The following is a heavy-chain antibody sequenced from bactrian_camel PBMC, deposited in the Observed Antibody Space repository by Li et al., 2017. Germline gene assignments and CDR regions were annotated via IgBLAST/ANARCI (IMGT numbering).Heavy chain of an antibody. V-gene: IGHV3-2*01. CDR3: AVGTLDYAGRRFGY. CDR2: IYSDASNT. J-gene: IGHJ6*01. D-gene: IGHD4*01. CDR1: GFTFSRYS. Sequence: HVQLVESGGGLVQPGGSLRLSCAASGFTFSRYSMSWVRQAPGKGLEWVSSIYSDASNTYYVDSVKGRFTISRDNAKNTVYLQMNSLKSEDTALYYCAVGTLDYAGRRFGYWGQGTQVTVS.